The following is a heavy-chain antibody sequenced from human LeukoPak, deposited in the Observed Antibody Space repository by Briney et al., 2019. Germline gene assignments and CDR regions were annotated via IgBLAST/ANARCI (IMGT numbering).Heavy chain of an antibody. D-gene: IGHD1-14*01. CDR2: INPSGGST. Sequence: ASVKVSCKASGYTFTSYDINWVRQATGQGLEWMGIINPSGGSTSYAQKFQGRVTMTRDMSTSTVYMELSSLRSEDTAVYYCARDSGIGHDYWGQGTLVTVSS. V-gene: IGHV1-46*01. CDR3: ARDSGIGHDY. CDR1: GYTFTSYD. J-gene: IGHJ4*02.